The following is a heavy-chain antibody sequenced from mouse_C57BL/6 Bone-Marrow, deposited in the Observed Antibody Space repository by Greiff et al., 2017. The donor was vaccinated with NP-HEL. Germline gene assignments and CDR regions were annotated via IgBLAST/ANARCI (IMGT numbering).Heavy chain of an antibody. CDR2: IYPRSGNT. J-gene: IGHJ2*01. CDR1: GYTFTSYG. V-gene: IGHV1-81*01. D-gene: IGHD1-1*01. Sequence: VMLVESGAELARPGASVKLSCKASGYTFTSYGISWVKQRTGQGLEWIGEIYPRSGNTYYNEKFKGKATLTADKSSSTAYMELRSLTSEDSAVYFCAREDYYGRDFDYWGQGTTLTVSS. CDR3: AREDYYGRDFDY.